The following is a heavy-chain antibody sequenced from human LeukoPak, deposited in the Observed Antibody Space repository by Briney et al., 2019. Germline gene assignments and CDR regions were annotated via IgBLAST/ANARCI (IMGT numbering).Heavy chain of an antibody. CDR1: GFTFSSYA. Sequence: PGGSLRLSCAASGFTFSSYAMSWVRQAPGKGLEWVSAISGNGGSTFYTDAVKGRFTISRDNSKNTIYLQMDSLRAEDTAIYYCARDYWWNYDYWGQGTLVTVSS. CDR2: ISGNGGST. D-gene: IGHD1-7*01. V-gene: IGHV3-23*01. J-gene: IGHJ4*02. CDR3: ARDYWWNYDY.